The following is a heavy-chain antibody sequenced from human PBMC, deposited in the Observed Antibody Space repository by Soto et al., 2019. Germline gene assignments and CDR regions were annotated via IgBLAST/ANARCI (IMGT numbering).Heavy chain of an antibody. V-gene: IGHV3-21*01. D-gene: IGHD5-12*01. CDR1: GFTFSSYS. Sequence: EVQLVESGGGLVKPGGSLRLSCAASGFTFSSYSMNWVRQAPGKGLEWVSSISSSSSYIYYADSVKGRFTISRDNAKNSLYLQTNSLRAEDTAVYYCASSPGFVDYAFDIWGQGTMVTVSS. J-gene: IGHJ3*02. CDR3: ASSPGFVDYAFDI. CDR2: ISSSSSYI.